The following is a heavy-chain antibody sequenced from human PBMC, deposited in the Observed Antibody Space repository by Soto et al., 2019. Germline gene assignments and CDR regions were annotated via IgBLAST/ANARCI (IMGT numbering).Heavy chain of an antibody. CDR3: ARGISYYYGSGSLEYYGMDV. D-gene: IGHD3-10*01. V-gene: IGHV3-23*01. Sequence: GVSLRLSCAASGFTFSSYAMSWVRQAPGKGLEWVSAISGSGGSTYYADSVKGRFTISRDNSKNTLYLQMNSLRAEDTAVYYCARGISYYYGSGSLEYYGMDVWGQGTTVTVSS. CDR2: ISGSGGST. J-gene: IGHJ6*02. CDR1: GFTFSSYA.